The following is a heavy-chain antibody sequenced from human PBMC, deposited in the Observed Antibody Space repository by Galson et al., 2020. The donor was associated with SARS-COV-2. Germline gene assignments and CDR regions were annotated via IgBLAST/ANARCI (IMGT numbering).Heavy chain of an antibody. CDR1: GFTFGSHT. J-gene: IGHJ6*02. Sequence: GGSLRLSCVGSGFTFGSHTMNWVHQAPGKGLQWVSSIGLNAEYTHYADSVKGRFTISRDNSRSTLYLQMSSLTGEDTAVYYCAKTLCDLRHCFGPGAMDVWGPGTTVTVS. CDR2: IGLNAEYT. V-gene: IGHV3-23*01. D-gene: IGHD2-21*02. CDR3: AKTLCDLRHCFGPGAMDV.